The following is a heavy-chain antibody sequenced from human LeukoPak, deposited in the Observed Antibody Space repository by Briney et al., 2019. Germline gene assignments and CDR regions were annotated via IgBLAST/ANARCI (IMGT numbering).Heavy chain of an antibody. Sequence: ASVKVSCKASGYTFTGYYMHWVRQAPGQGLEWMGWINPNSGDTNYAQKFQGRVTMTRDTSTSTAYMELRSLRSDDTAVYYCARDNWNYGGPFDYWGQGTLVTVSS. J-gene: IGHJ4*02. CDR3: ARDNWNYGGPFDY. V-gene: IGHV1-2*02. CDR2: INPNSGDT. D-gene: IGHD1-7*01. CDR1: GYTFTGYY.